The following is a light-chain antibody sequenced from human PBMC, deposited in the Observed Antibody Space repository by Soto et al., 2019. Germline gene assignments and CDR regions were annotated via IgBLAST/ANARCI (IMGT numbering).Light chain of an antibody. CDR1: QRVSND. CDR2: GAS. J-gene: IGKJ4*01. Sequence: EIVLTQSPGTLSLSPGERATLSCRASQRVSNDFAWYQQKPGQAPRLLIYGASTRATGIPARFSGSGSGTDFTLTISRLEPADFAVYHCQQYGSSPLTFGGGTKVDIK. CDR3: QQYGSSPLT. V-gene: IGKV3-20*01.